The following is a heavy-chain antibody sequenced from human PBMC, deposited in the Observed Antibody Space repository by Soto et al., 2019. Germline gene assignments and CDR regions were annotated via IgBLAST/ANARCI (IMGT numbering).Heavy chain of an antibody. CDR1: GFTFSRYG. J-gene: IGHJ4*02. V-gene: IGHV3-33*01. CDR3: ARDDDYEGNGLDY. Sequence: QVHLVESGGGVVQPGRSLRLSFVASGFTFSRYGMHWVRQAPGEGLEWMAVIVNDGSNRDHADSVKGRFTISRDNSKNTLYLQMNSLGVEDTAMYYCARDDDYEGNGLDYWGQGTLVTVSS. CDR2: IVNDGSNR. D-gene: IGHD4-17*01.